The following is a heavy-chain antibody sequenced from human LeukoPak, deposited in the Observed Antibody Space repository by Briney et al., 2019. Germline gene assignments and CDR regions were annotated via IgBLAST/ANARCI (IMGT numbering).Heavy chain of an antibody. CDR3: ARDRGELPLMDV. Sequence: GGSLRLSCAASGFTFSNYGMHWVRQAPGKGLEWVSSISSSSSYIYYADSVKGRFTISRDNAKNSLYLQMNSLRAEDTAVYYCARDRGELPLMDVWGKGTTVTVSS. CDR1: GFTFSNYG. V-gene: IGHV3-21*01. D-gene: IGHD1-26*01. CDR2: ISSSSSYI. J-gene: IGHJ6*03.